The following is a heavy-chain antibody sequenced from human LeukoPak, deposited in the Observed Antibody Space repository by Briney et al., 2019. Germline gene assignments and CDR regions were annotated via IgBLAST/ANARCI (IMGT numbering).Heavy chain of an antibody. CDR2: IYSDGST. V-gene: IGHV3-53*01. J-gene: IGHJ4*02. Sequence: GGSLRLSCAASGFTVSTNYMSWVRQAPGKKLEWGSDIYSDGSTFYADSVKGRFTIYRDNSKNTLYLQMNSLRAEDTAVYHCARDQGNSDILTGYLDYWGQGTLVTVSS. CDR3: ARDQGNSDILTGYLDY. CDR1: GFTVSTNY. D-gene: IGHD3-9*01.